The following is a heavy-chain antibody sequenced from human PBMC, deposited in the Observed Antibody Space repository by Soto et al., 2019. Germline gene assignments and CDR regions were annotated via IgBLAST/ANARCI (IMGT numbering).Heavy chain of an antibody. V-gene: IGHV4-30-4*01. CDR1: GGSISSGDYY. D-gene: IGHD2-15*01. J-gene: IGHJ6*02. Sequence: QVQLQESGPGLVKPSQTLSLTCTVSGGSISSGDYYWSWIRQPPGKGLEWIGYIYYSGSTYYNPSLKSRVTISVDTSKNQFYLKLSSVTAADTAVYYCARVAAHDPNYYYYGMDVWGQGTTVTVSS. CDR3: ARVAAHDPNYYYYGMDV. CDR2: IYYSGST.